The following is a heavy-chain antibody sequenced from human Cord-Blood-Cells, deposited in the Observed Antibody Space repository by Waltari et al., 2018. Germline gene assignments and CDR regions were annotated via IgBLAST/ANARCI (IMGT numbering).Heavy chain of an antibody. V-gene: IGHV1-69*01. D-gene: IGHD3-3*01. J-gene: IGHJ4*02. CDR3: ARDLRPYYGTEDDY. CDR2: IIPIFGTA. CDR1: GVTFSSYA. Sequence: QVQLVQSGAEVKKPGSSVKASCKASGVTFSSYALSWVRRAPGQGLEWMGGIIPIFGTANYAQKFQGRVTITADESTSTAYMELSSLRSEDTAVYYCARDLRPYYGTEDDYWGQGTLVTVSS.